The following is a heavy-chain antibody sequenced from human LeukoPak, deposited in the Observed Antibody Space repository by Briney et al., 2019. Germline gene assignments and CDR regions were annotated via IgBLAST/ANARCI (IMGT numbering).Heavy chain of an antibody. D-gene: IGHD3-10*01. CDR2: INSDGSYI. J-gene: IGHJ4*02. Sequence: GGSLRLSCSASGFTFSLYAMHWVRQAPEKGLEYVSAINSDGSYIYYADSVKGRFTISRDNSKNILYLQMSSLRTEDTAVYYCVKDGVRLSYYFDYWGQGTLVTVSS. V-gene: IGHV3-64D*08. CDR1: GFTFSLYA. CDR3: VKDGVRLSYYFDY.